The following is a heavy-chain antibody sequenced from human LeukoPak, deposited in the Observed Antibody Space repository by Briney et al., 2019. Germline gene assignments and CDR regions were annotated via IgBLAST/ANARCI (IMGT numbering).Heavy chain of an antibody. D-gene: IGHD5-24*01. CDR3: ARGAGDGYNYEYYFDY. J-gene: IGHJ4*02. V-gene: IGHV1-8*03. CDR2: MNPNSGNT. CDR1: GYTFTSYD. Sequence: ALVKVSCKASGYTFTSYDINWVRQATGQGLEWMGWMNPNSGNTGYAQKFQGRVTITRNTSISTAYMELSSLRSEDTAVYYCARGAGDGYNYEYYFDYWGQGTLVTVSS.